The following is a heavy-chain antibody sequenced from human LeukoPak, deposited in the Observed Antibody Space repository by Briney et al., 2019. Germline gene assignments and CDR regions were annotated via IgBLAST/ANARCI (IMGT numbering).Heavy chain of an antibody. V-gene: IGHV4-39*01. Sequence: SETLSLTCTVSGGSITSSSYYWGWIRQPPGKGLEWIGSLYYSGSTYYNPSLKSRVTTSVDTSKNQFSLKLSSVTAADTAVYFCARGILYGDYVFDYWGQGTLVTVSS. D-gene: IGHD4-17*01. CDR3: ARGILYGDYVFDY. J-gene: IGHJ4*02. CDR1: GGSITSSSYY. CDR2: LYYSGST.